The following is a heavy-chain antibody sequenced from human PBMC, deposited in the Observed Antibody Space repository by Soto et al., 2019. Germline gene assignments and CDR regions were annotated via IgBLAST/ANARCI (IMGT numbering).Heavy chain of an antibody. V-gene: IGHV6-1*01. D-gene: IGHD1-7*01. CDR3: AGGRDGLALPGFDP. J-gene: IGHJ5*02. CDR1: GVSVSSNSAT. CDR2: TYYRAKWFN. Sequence: PSQTLSLTCAIYGVSVSSNSATCNWIRQSPSSGLEWLGRTYYRAKWFNEYAVSVKSRITIIPDTSKNQFSLQLNSVTPEDTAVYFCAGGRDGLALPGFDPWGQGIMVTVSS.